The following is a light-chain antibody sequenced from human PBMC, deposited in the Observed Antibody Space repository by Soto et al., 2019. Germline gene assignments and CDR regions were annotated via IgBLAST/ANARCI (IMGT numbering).Light chain of an antibody. CDR3: QQYSKWPWT. J-gene: IGKJ1*01. Sequence: EIVMTQSPATLSVSPGERATLSCRASQSVSNSLAWHQQKPGQGPRLLVYGASTRATGIPVRFSGSGSGIDFTLTISSLQSEDFAVYYCQQYSKWPWTFGQGTKVEI. CDR1: QSVSNS. CDR2: GAS. V-gene: IGKV3-15*01.